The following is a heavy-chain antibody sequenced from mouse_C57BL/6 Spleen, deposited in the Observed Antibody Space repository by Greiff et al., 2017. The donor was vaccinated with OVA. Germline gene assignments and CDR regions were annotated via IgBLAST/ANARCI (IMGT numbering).Heavy chain of an antibody. CDR2: IWSGGST. CDR3: ARGPSLRSYAMDY. V-gene: IGHV2-2*01. CDR1: GFSLTSYG. Sequence: VQLQQSGPGLVQPSQSLSITCTVSGFSLTSYGVRWVRQSPGKGLEWLGVIWSGGSTDYAAAFISRLSISKDNSKSQVFFKMTILKADDTAIYDWARGPSLRSYAMDYWGQGTSVTFSS. D-gene: IGHD6-2*01. J-gene: IGHJ4*01.